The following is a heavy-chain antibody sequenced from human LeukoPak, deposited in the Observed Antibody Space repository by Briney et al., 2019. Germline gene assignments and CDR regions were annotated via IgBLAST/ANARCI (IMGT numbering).Heavy chain of an antibody. D-gene: IGHD5-18*01. Sequence: PGGSLRLSCAASGFTFSSYGMHWVRQAPGKGLEWVAFIRYDGSNKYYADSVKGRFTISRDNSKDTLYLQMNSLRAEDTAVYYCAKKPGGYSYGYLPGTPRFDPWGQGTLVTVSS. CDR1: GFTFSSYG. V-gene: IGHV3-30*02. J-gene: IGHJ5*02. CDR3: AKKPGGYSYGYLPGTPRFDP. CDR2: IRYDGSNK.